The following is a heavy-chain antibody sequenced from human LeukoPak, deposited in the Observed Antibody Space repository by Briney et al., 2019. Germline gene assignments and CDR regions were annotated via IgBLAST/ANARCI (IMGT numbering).Heavy chain of an antibody. Sequence: PGGSLRLSCAASGFTFSSYWMSWVCQAPGKGLEWVANIKQDGSEKYYVDSVKGRFTISRDNAKNSLYLQMNSLRAEDTAVYYCARDKGQLELRAFDIWGQGTMVTVSS. V-gene: IGHV3-7*01. CDR2: IKQDGSEK. CDR3: ARDKGQLELRAFDI. CDR1: GFTFSSYW. J-gene: IGHJ3*02. D-gene: IGHD1-7*01.